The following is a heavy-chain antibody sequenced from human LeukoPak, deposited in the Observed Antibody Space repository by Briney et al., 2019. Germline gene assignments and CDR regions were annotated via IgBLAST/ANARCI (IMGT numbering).Heavy chain of an antibody. CDR3: AKSLVGWNYDNWFDP. D-gene: IGHD1-7*01. J-gene: IGHJ5*02. CDR1: GFTFSSYS. Sequence: PGGSLRLSCAASGFTFSSYSMNWVRQAPGKGLEWVSYISSSSSTIYYADSVKGRFTISRDNSKNTLYLQMNSLRAEDTAVYYCAKSLVGWNYDNWFDPWGQGTLVTVSS. V-gene: IGHV3-48*01. CDR2: ISSSSSTI.